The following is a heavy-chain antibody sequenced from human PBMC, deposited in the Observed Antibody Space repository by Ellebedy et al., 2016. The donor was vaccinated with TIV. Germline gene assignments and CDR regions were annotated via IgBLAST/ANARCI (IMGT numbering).Heavy chain of an antibody. J-gene: IGHJ4*02. CDR1: GFSFSSYG. V-gene: IGHV3-33*01. CDR2: IWSDGSNK. Sequence: GESLKISCAASGFSFSSYGMHWVRQAPGKGLEWVAVIWSDGSNKYSADSVKGRFTISRDNSKNTLYLQMNSLRAEDTAVYYCARDSGDSSGPTPDYWGQGTLVTVSS. CDR3: ARDSGDSSGPTPDY. D-gene: IGHD3-22*01.